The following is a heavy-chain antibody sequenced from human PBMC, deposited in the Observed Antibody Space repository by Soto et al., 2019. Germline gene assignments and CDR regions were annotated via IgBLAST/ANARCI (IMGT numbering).Heavy chain of an antibody. CDR3: AKDSVSFNGIYDAFDI. D-gene: IGHD3-3*02. V-gene: IGHV3-23*01. CDR1: GFTFSHYA. J-gene: IGHJ3*02. Sequence: GGSLRLSCEASGFTFSHYAMSWVRQAPGEGPEWVSTTGGGENKFYADSVKGRFTISRDDSKNTVFLQMDNLRVEDTAIYFCAKDSVSFNGIYDAFDIWGQGTVVTVSS. CDR2: TGGGENK.